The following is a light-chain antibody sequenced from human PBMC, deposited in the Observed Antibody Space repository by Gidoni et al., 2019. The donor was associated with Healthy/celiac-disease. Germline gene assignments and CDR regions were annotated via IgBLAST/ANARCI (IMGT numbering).Light chain of an antibody. CDR1: SSNIGAGYD. Sequence: QSVLTPPPSLSAPPGQRVTISCTRSSSNIGAGYDVHWYQQLPGTAPKLLIYGNSNRPSGVSDRFSGSKSGTSASLAITGLQAEDEADYYCQSYDSSLSGSVVFGGGTKLTVL. V-gene: IGLV1-40*01. CDR3: QSYDSSLSGSVV. J-gene: IGLJ2*01. CDR2: GNS.